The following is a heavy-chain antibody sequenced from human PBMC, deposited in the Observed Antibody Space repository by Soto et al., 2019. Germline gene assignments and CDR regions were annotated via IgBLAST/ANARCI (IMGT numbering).Heavy chain of an antibody. CDR2: ISAYNGNT. Sequence: ASVKVACKASGYTFTSYGISWVRQAPGQGIEWMGWISAYNGNTNYAQKLQGRVTMTTDTSTSTAYMELRSLRSDDTAMYYCARVSAVAGRSRFYYWGQGTLVTVSS. D-gene: IGHD6-19*01. J-gene: IGHJ4*02. CDR3: ARVSAVAGRSRFYY. CDR1: GYTFTSYG. V-gene: IGHV1-18*01.